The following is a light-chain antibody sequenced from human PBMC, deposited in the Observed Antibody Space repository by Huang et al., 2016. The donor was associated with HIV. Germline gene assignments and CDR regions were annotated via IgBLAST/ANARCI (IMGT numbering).Light chain of an antibody. Sequence: EIVMTQSPATLSVSPGERATLSCRASQNIGDNLTWYHHKPGQAPRLRSYGASTRATGIPPRFSGSGSGTEFTLTISGLESEDFAVYYCQQFNNWPPRFTFGPGTTVDVK. CDR1: QNIGDN. V-gene: IGKV3-15*01. CDR3: QQFNNWPPRFT. CDR2: GAS. J-gene: IGKJ3*01.